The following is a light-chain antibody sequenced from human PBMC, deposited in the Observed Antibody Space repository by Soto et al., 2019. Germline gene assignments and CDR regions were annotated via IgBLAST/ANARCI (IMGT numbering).Light chain of an antibody. J-gene: IGLJ2*01. CDR1: STDVGGYSY. V-gene: IGLV2-11*01. CDR3: CSTAGNYTLV. Sequence: QSVLTQPRSVSGSPGQSVTISCTGTSTDVGGYSYVSWYQQHPGKVPKLMIYDVNKRPSGVPDRFSGSRSGNTASLTISGLQAEDEADYYCCSTAGNYTLVFGGGTKVTVL. CDR2: DVN.